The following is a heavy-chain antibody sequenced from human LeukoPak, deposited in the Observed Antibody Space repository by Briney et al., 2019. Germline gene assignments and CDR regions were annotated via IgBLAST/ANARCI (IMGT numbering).Heavy chain of an antibody. CDR2: ISSSSSDT. J-gene: IGHJ4*02. V-gene: IGHV3-21*01. Sequence: GGSLRLSCAASGFTFSNYYMNWVRQAPGKGLEWVSSISSSSSDTYYADSLKGRFTISRDNAKNSLYLQMNSLRAEDTAVYYCARVLYDSSGPFAYWGQGTLVTVSS. CDR3: ARVLYDSSGPFAY. D-gene: IGHD3-22*01. CDR1: GFTFSNYY.